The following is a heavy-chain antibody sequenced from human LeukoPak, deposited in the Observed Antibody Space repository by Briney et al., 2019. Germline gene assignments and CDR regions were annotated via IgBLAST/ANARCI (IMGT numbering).Heavy chain of an antibody. D-gene: IGHD4-17*01. CDR1: GGSISSYY. J-gene: IGHJ4*02. Sequence: SETLSLTCTVSGGSISSYYWSWIRQPPGKGLEWIGYIYYSGSTNYNPSLKSRVTISVDTSKNQFSLKLSSVTAADTAAYYCARAIDHDYHDYYFDSWGQGTLVTVSS. CDR2: IYYSGST. CDR3: ARAIDHDYHDYYFDS. V-gene: IGHV4-59*08.